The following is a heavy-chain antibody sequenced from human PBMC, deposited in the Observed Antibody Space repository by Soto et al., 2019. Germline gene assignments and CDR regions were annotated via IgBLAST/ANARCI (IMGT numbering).Heavy chain of an antibody. D-gene: IGHD3-10*01. CDR3: AGHGSRGYYNGDYYHHSCMDV. CDR1: GGTFSSYT. J-gene: IGHJ6*03. V-gene: IGHV1-69*02. CDR2: IIPILGIA. Sequence: SVKVSCKASGGTFSSYTISWVRQAPGQGHEWMGRIIPILGIANYAQKFQGRVTITADKSTSTAYMELSSLRSEDTAVYYCAGHGSRGYYNGDYYHHSCMDVWG.